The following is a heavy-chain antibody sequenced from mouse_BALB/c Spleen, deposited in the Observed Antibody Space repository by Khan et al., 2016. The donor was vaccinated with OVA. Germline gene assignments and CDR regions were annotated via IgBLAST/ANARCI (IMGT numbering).Heavy chain of an antibody. CDR2: ISTYYGDV. J-gene: IGHJ3*01. Sequence: QVQLQQSGAELVRPGVSVKSPCKGSGYTFTDYAMHWVKQSHAKSLEWIGVISTYYGDVTYNQKFMGKATMTVDKSSSTAYMELARLTLEDFPFFYVARGNDDSRFAYWGQGTLVTVSA. CDR1: GYTFTDYA. CDR3: ARGNDDSRFAY. V-gene: IGHV1S137*01. D-gene: IGHD2-12*01.